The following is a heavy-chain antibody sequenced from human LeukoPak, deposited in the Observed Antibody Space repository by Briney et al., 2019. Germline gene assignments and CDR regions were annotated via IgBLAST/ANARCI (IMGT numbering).Heavy chain of an antibody. CDR2: ITNDGSST. V-gene: IGHV3-74*01. CDR1: GLTFSSHW. Sequence: GGSLRLSCAASGLTFSSHWMHWVRQAPGKGLVWVSRITNDGSSTTYADSVKGRFTISRDNAKNMLYLQVNSLRAEDTAVYYCARKSSLDYYGMDVWGQGTTVTVSS. CDR3: ARKSSLDYYGMDV. D-gene: IGHD2-2*01. J-gene: IGHJ6*02.